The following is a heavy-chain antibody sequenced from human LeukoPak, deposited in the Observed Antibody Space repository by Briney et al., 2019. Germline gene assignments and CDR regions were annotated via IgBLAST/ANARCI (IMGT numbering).Heavy chain of an antibody. CDR2: IYNDGST. J-gene: IGHJ3*02. CDR1: GLTVSSSY. D-gene: IGHD2-21*01. V-gene: IGHV3-53*01. Sequence: GGSLRLSCAASGLTVSSSYMSCVRQAREKGLEWVSIIYNDGSTYYADSMKGRFTISRDNSKNTLYLQVNSLRAEDTAMYYCARNIPFAFDIWGQGTMVTVSS. CDR3: ARNIPFAFDI.